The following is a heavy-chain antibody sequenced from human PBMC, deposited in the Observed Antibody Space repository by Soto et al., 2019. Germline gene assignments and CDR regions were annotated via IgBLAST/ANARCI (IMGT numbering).Heavy chain of an antibody. V-gene: IGHV1-69*13. CDR3: ATGRHYYHSSGHPPAAY. CDR1: GGTFSSYA. D-gene: IGHD3-22*01. J-gene: IGHJ4*02. CDR2: IIPIFGTA. Sequence: GASVKVSCKASGGTFSSYAISWVRQAPGQGLEWMGGIIPIFGTANYAQKFQGRVTITADESTSTAYMELSSLRSEDTAVYSCATGRHYYHSSGHPPAAYWGQGTLVIVPS.